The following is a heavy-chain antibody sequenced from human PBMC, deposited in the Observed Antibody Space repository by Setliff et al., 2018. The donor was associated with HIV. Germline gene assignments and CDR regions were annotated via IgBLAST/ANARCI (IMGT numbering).Heavy chain of an antibody. D-gene: IGHD3-22*01. CDR2: INHSGNT. CDR3: ARGARYAYYYESSGYYRHFDY. CDR1: GGSFSDYF. J-gene: IGHJ4*02. Sequence: SETLSLTCAVYGGSFSDYFWTWIRQSPGKGLEWIAEINHSGNTNYNSSLKSRVTISVVASKSHFSLKMTSVTAADTAVYYCARGARYAYYYESSGYYRHFDYWGQGTLVTVSS. V-gene: IGHV4-34*01.